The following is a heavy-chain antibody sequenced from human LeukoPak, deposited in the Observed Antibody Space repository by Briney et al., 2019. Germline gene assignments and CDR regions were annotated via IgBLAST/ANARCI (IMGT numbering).Heavy chain of an antibody. CDR3: AKDRGDDILTGDALDY. D-gene: IGHD3-9*01. V-gene: IGHV3-23*01. CDR1: GFTFSTYA. CDR2: ISGSGGST. J-gene: IGHJ4*02. Sequence: GGSLRLSCAASGFTFSTYAINWVRQAPGKGLEWVSAISGSGGSTYYADSVKGRFTISRDNSKNKLYLQMNSLRAEDTAFYYCAKDRGDDILTGDALDYWGQGSLVTVSS.